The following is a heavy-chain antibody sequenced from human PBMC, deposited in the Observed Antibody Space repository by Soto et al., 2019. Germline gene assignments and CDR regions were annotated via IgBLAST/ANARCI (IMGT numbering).Heavy chain of an antibody. J-gene: IGHJ6*02. Sequence: SETLSLTFTVSCGSISSYYWSWIRQPAGKGLEWIGRIYTSGSTNYNPSLKSRVTMSVDTSKNQFSLKLSSVTAADTAVYYCARGGKQLVHYYYYGMDVWGQVTTVTASS. CDR2: IYTSGST. V-gene: IGHV4-4*07. CDR1: CGSISSYY. CDR3: ARGGKQLVHYYYYGMDV. D-gene: IGHD6-6*01.